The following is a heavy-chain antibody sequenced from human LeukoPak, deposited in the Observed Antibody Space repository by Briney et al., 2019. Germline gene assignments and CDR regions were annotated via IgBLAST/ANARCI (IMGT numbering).Heavy chain of an antibody. CDR3: AKQRDDLWSGYYYFDY. V-gene: IGHV3-30*18. CDR2: ISYDGSNK. Sequence: GGSLRLSCAASGFTFSSYGMHWVRQAPGKGLEWVAVISYDGSNKYYADSVKGRFTISRDNSKNTLYLQMNSLRAEDTAVYYCAKQRDDLWSGYYYFDYWGQGTLVTVSS. D-gene: IGHD3-3*01. CDR1: GFTFSSYG. J-gene: IGHJ4*02.